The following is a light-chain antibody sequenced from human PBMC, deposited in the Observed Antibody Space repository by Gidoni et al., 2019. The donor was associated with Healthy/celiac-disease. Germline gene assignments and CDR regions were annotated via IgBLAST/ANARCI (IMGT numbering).Light chain of an antibody. CDR1: QSVSSY. CDR2: DAS. CDR3: QQRSNWPPIT. Sequence: IVLTQSPATLSLSPGERATLSCRASQSVSSYLAWYQQKPGQAPRRLIYDASNRATGIPARFSGSGSGTDFTLTISSLEPEEFAVYYCQQRSNWPPITFXQXTRLEIK. V-gene: IGKV3-11*01. J-gene: IGKJ5*01.